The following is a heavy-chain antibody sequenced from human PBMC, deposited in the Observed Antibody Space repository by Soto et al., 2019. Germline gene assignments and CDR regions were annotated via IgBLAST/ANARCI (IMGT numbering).Heavy chain of an antibody. J-gene: IGHJ4*02. CDR2: ISKDGSDK. CDR3: AKDRGSSWTFDY. D-gene: IGHD2-2*01. V-gene: IGHV3-30*18. Sequence: QVRLVESGGGVVQPGRSLRLSCAASGVTFNRCGMHWVRQAPGKGLEWVTFISKDGSDKGYADSVRGRFTISRDNSKNTLYLQMDSLRADDTAVYFCAKDRGSSWTFDYWGQGTLVTVSS. CDR1: GVTFNRCG.